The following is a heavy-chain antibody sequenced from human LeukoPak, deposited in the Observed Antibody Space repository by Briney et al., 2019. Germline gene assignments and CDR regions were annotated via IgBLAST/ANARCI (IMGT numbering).Heavy chain of an antibody. D-gene: IGHD2-15*01. Sequence: PGGSLRLSCAASGFTFDVYAMHWVRQAPGKGLEWVAVMSYDGSNKYYADSVQGRFTISRDNSQNTVHLQMSSLGPGDTAVYYCARDQDQHCSAGSCYVIDKWGPGTLVAVSS. CDR1: GFTFDVYA. CDR3: ARDQDQHCSAGSCYVIDK. J-gene: IGHJ4*02. CDR2: MSYDGSNK. V-gene: IGHV3-30*04.